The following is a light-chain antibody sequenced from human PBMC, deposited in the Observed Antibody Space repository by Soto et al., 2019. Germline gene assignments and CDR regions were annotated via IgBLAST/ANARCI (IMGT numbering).Light chain of an antibody. CDR2: KAS. J-gene: IGKJ3*01. V-gene: IGKV1-5*03. Sequence: DIQMTQSPSTLSASVGDRVTITCRASQSIKNWLAWYQQKPGEAPKLLIYKASTLESGVPSRFRGSGSGTDFTLTISCLQPDDVATYYCQQYNSYSQFTFGPGTKVDIK. CDR3: QQYNSYSQFT. CDR1: QSIKNW.